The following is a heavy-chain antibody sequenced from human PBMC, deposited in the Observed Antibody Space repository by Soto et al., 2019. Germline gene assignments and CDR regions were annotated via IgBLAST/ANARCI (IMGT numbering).Heavy chain of an antibody. D-gene: IGHD5-18*01. J-gene: IGHJ6*02. Sequence: PSETLSLTCTVSGGSISSGDYYWSWIRQPPGKGLEWIGYIYYSGTTYYNPSLKSRVTISVDTSKNHFSLKVSSVTAADTAVYYCARALIQLWPHYYYGMDVWGQGTTVTVSS. CDR2: IYYSGTT. V-gene: IGHV4-30-4*01. CDR1: GGSISSGDYY. CDR3: ARALIQLWPHYYYGMDV.